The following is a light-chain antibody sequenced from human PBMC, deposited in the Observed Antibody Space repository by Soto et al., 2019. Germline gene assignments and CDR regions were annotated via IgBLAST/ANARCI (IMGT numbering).Light chain of an antibody. Sequence: EIVLTQSPATLSLSPGERATLSCRASQSVSTYLAWFQQKPGQAPRLLIYDASTRATGIPARFSGSGSGTDFTLTISMLEPEDFAIYYCQQRHSWVTFGQGTRLEIK. CDR2: DAS. CDR1: QSVSTY. V-gene: IGKV3-11*01. J-gene: IGKJ5*01. CDR3: QQRHSWVT.